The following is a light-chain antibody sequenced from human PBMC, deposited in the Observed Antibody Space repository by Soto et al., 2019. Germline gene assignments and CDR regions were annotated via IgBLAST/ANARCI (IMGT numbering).Light chain of an antibody. V-gene: IGLV1-47*01. CDR2: RNN. Sequence: QPVLTQPPSASGTPGQRVTISCSGSSSNIGSNYVYWYQQLPGTAPKLLIYRNNQRPSGVPDRFSGSKSGTPASLAISGLRSEDEADYYCAAWDDSLSGVVFGGGTKVTVL. J-gene: IGLJ2*01. CDR3: AAWDDSLSGVV. CDR1: SSNIGSNY.